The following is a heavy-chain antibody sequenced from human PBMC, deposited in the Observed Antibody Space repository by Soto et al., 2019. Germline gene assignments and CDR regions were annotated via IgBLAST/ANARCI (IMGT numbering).Heavy chain of an antibody. CDR2: INHTGGT. Sequence: PSETLSLTCAVYGGSVNGYYWNWIRQPPGKGLEWIGEINHTGGTHYNPYLKSRVTMSVDTSKNQFSRRLRSVTAVDTAIYYCATRITVFGLWIPPFDPWGKGTQGTISS. CDR3: ATRITVFGLWIPPFDP. J-gene: IGHJ5*02. D-gene: IGHD3-3*01. V-gene: IGHV4-34*01. CDR1: GGSVNGYY.